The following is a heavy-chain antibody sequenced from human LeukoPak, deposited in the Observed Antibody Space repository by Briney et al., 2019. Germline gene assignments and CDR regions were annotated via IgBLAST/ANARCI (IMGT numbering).Heavy chain of an antibody. D-gene: IGHD3-10*01. V-gene: IGHV4-34*01. CDR1: GGSFSGYY. CDR2: ITHSGST. Sequence: SETLSLTCAVYGGSFSGYYWSWIRQPPGKGLEWIGEITHSGSTNYNPSLESRVTISLDTSKTQFSLKLSSVTAADTAVYYCARSVVGSGSYYYYMDVWGKGTTVTISS. CDR3: ARSVVGSGSYYYYMDV. J-gene: IGHJ6*03.